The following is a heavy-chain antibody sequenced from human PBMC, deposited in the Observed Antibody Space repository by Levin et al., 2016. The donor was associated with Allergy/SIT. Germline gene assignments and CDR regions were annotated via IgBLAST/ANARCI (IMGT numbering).Heavy chain of an antibody. Sequence: LSLTCAASGFTFNNAWMSWVRQAPGKGLEWVGRIKTNTDGGTIEYAAPVKGRFSISRDDSKNTLFLQMNSLKTEDTAIYYCATGASFDYWGQGTLVTVSS. CDR2: IKTNTDGGTI. J-gene: IGHJ4*02. CDR1: GFTFNNAW. V-gene: IGHV3-15*01. CDR3: ATGASFDY.